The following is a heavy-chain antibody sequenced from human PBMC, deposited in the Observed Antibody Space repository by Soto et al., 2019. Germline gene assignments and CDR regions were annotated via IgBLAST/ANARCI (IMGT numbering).Heavy chain of an antibody. J-gene: IGHJ5*02. Sequence: PGGSLRLSCAASGFTVSSNYMSWVRQAPGKGLEWVSVIYSGGSTYYADSVKGRFTISRDNSKNTLYLQVNSLRAEDTAVYYCARDKGYHGSGRGWFDPWGQGTLVTVSS. CDR3: ARDKGYHGSGRGWFDP. CDR1: GFTVSSNY. CDR2: IYSGGST. V-gene: IGHV3-66*01. D-gene: IGHD3-10*01.